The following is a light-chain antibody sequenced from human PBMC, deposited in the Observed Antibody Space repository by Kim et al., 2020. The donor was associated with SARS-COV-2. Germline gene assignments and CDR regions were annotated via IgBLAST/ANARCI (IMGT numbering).Light chain of an antibody. CDR3: QAWDSSTLYV. J-gene: IGLJ1*01. V-gene: IGLV3-1*01. Sequence: SYELTQPPSVSVSPGHTASITCSGDKLGDRYTSWYQQKPGQSPLLVIYQDTKRPSGIPERFSGSTSGNTATLTITGAQAMDEADYYCQAWDSSTLYVFGPGTKVTVL. CDR1: KLGDRY. CDR2: QDT.